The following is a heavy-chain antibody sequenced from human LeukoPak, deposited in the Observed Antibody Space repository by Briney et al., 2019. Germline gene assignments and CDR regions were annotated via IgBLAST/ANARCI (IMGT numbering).Heavy chain of an antibody. CDR2: IWYDGSNK. CDR3: ARDGTATHSSDWLPDY. Sequence: GGSLRLSCAASGFTFSSYGMHWVRQAPGKGLEWVAVIWYDGSNKYYADSVKGRFTISRDNSKNTLYLQMNSLRAEDTAVYYCARDGTATHSSDWLPDYWGQGTLVTVSS. J-gene: IGHJ4*02. V-gene: IGHV3-33*01. CDR1: GFTFSSYG. D-gene: IGHD6-19*01.